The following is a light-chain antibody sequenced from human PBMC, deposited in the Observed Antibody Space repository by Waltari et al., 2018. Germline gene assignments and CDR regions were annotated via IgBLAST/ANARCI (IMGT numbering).Light chain of an antibody. CDR3: AAWDDSLNVI. Sequence: QSALTQPPVASGTPVQRVTISCSGSKSTIGSTNLNRYQLLLVVAPKLLIYSDNKRASGVPDRFSGSRSGNSASLAISGLQSEDEADYYCAAWDDSLNVIFGGGNKLTVL. V-gene: IGLV1-44*01. CDR2: SDN. CDR1: KSTIGSTN. J-gene: IGLJ2*01.